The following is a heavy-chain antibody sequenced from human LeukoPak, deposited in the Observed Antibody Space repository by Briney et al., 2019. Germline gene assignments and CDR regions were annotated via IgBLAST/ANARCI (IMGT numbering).Heavy chain of an antibody. D-gene: IGHD4-17*01. V-gene: IGHV1-2*02. Sequence: ASVKVSCKASGYTFTKNFLHWVRQAPGQGREWMGWINPNDGGTLYAQKFQGRVTMTTDTSIATAYMEMSTLTSDDTAVYYCARDDYGDLQYFENWGQGTLVTVSS. J-gene: IGHJ4*02. CDR1: GYTFTKNF. CDR2: INPNDGGT. CDR3: ARDDYGDLQYFEN.